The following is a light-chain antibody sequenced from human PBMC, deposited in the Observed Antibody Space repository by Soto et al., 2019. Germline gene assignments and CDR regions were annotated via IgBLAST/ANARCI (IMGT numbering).Light chain of an antibody. CDR3: QQYNSYSIT. CDR1: QSVSSY. J-gene: IGKJ5*01. V-gene: IGKV3-11*01. Sequence: EIVLTQSPATLSLSPGERATLSCRASQSVSSYLAWYQQKPGQAPRLLIYSASSRATGIPDRFSGSGSGTEFTLTISSLQPDDFATYYCQQYNSYSITFGQGTRLEI. CDR2: SAS.